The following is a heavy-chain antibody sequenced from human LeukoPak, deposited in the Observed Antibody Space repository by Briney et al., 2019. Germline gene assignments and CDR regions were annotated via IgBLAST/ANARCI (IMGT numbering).Heavy chain of an antibody. Sequence: EASVKVSCKVPGCTLTELSMHWVRQAPGKGLEWMGGFDPEDGETIYAQKFQGRVTMTEDTSTDTAYMELSSLRSEDTAVYYCATLLSGSYSAFDIWGQGTMVTVSS. CDR2: FDPEDGET. J-gene: IGHJ3*02. CDR1: GCTLTELS. CDR3: ATLLSGSYSAFDI. V-gene: IGHV1-24*01. D-gene: IGHD1-26*01.